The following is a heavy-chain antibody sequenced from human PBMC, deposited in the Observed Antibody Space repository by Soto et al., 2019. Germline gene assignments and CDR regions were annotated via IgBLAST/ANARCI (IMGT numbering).Heavy chain of an antibody. V-gene: IGHV4-4*07. D-gene: IGHD6-13*01. Sequence: PSETLSLTCSVSGGSISSYHWSWIRQPAGKGLEWIGRMYSTGSTYYNPSLKSRVTISVDTSKNQFSLKLSSVTAADTAVYYCARGSRGYSSSWYLDYWGQGTLVTVSS. CDR3: ARGSRGYSSSWYLDY. CDR1: GGSISSYH. CDR2: MYSTGST. J-gene: IGHJ4*02.